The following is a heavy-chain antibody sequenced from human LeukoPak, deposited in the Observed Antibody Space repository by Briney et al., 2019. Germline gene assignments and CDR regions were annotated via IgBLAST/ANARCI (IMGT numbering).Heavy chain of an antibody. V-gene: IGHV5-51*01. CDR1: GYSFTSYW. CDR2: IYPGDSDS. Sequence: GESLKISCKGSGYSFTSYWIGWVRQMSGKGLEWMGIIYPGDSDSRYSPSFQGQVTISADKSISTAYLQWSSLKASDTAMYYCARSCRDGYRDFDYWGQVTLVTVSS. D-gene: IGHD5-24*01. CDR3: ARSCRDGYRDFDY. J-gene: IGHJ4*02.